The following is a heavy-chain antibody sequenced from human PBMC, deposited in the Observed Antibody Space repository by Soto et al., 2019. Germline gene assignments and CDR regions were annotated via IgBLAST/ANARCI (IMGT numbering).Heavy chain of an antibody. CDR2: IKADGSEK. J-gene: IGHJ6*02. V-gene: IGHV3-7*01. Sequence: EVRLVESGGDVVQPGGSLRLSCVGSGFTITNFWMSWVRQAPGKGLEWVANIKADGSEKRYMDSVKGRLTISRDNAKNSVYLQMNNLRVEDTALYYCGRDEVRNGVGVWGQGTTVIVSS. D-gene: IGHD4-4*01. CDR3: GRDEVRNGVGV. CDR1: GFTITNFW.